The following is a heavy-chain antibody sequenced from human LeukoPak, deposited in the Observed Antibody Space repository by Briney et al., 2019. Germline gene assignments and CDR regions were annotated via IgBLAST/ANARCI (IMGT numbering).Heavy chain of an antibody. CDR3: ARLFTEGDYVWGSYRSSPFYYFDY. V-gene: IGHV4-39*01. D-gene: IGHD3-16*02. CDR2: IYYSGST. CDR1: GGSISSSSYY. Sequence: SETLSLTCTVSGGSISSSSYYWGWIRQPPGKGLEWIGSIYYSGSTYYNPSLKSRVTISVDTSKNQFSLKLSSVTAADTAVYYCARLFTEGDYVWGSYRSSPFYYFDYWGQGTLVTVSS. J-gene: IGHJ4*02.